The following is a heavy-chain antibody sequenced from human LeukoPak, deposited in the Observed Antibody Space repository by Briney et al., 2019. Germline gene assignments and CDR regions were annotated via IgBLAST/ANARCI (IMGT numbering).Heavy chain of an antibody. CDR3: ARDPDIVVVPAAIRGPLDV. CDR1: GFTFSSYS. CDR2: ISSISSYI. V-gene: IGHV3-21*01. D-gene: IGHD2-2*02. Sequence: GGSLRLSCAASGFTFSSYSMNWVRQAPGKGLEWVSSISSISSYIYYADSVKGRFTISRDNAKNSLYLQMNSLRAEDTAVYYCARDPDIVVVPAAIRGPLDVWGKGTTVTVSS. J-gene: IGHJ6*04.